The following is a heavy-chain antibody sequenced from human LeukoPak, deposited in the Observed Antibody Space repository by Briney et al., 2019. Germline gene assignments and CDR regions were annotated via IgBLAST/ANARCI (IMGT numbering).Heavy chain of an antibody. J-gene: IGHJ4*02. Sequence: GSLRLSCTASGFTFGDYGMSWFRQAPGKGLEWVSFIRSRAYGETTAYAASVKGRFTISRDDSKSIAYLQMNSLKTEDTAVYYCTRDPLRDYGAPYWGQGTLVTVSS. V-gene: IGHV3-49*03. CDR3: TRDPLRDYGAPY. CDR2: IRSRAYGETT. CDR1: GFTFGDYG. D-gene: IGHD4-17*01.